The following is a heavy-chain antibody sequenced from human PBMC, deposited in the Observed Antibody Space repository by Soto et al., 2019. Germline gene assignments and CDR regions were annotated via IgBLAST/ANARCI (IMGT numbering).Heavy chain of an antibody. V-gene: IGHV1-18*01. CDR2: ISAYNGNT. Sequence: QVQLVQSGAEVKKPGASVKVSCKASGYSFTSYGISWVRQAPGQGLEWMGWISAYNGNTNYAQKFQARVTMTTDTSTKTAYMELRSLRSDDTAVYYCARETYLYDSSGYFGLDVWGQGTTVTVSS. D-gene: IGHD3-22*01. CDR3: ARETYLYDSSGYFGLDV. CDR1: GYSFTSYG. J-gene: IGHJ6*02.